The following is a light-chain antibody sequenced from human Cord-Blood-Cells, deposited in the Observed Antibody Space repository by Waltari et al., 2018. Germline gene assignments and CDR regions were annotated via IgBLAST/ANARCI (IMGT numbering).Light chain of an antibody. CDR3: QQYGSSPMYT. CDR1: QSVSSSY. J-gene: IGKJ2*01. Sequence: IVLTQSPCTLSLSPGERAPISCRASQSVSSSYLAWYQQKPGQAPRLLIYGASSRATGIPDRFSGSGSGTDFTLTISRLEPEDFAVYYCQQYGSSPMYTFGQGTKLEIK. V-gene: IGKV3-20*01. CDR2: GAS.